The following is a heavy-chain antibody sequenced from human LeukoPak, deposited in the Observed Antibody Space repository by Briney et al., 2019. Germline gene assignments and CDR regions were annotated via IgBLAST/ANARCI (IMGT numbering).Heavy chain of an antibody. CDR2: IIPIFGTA. CDR3: ARVVRPIFGVVTEYYFDY. D-gene: IGHD3-3*01. Sequence: SVKVSCKASGGTFSSYAISWVRQAPGQGLEWMGGIIPIFGTANYAQKFQGRVTITTDESTSTAYMELSSLRSEDTAVYYCARVVRPIFGVVTEYYFDYWGQGTLVTVSS. V-gene: IGHV1-69*05. CDR1: GGTFSSYA. J-gene: IGHJ4*02.